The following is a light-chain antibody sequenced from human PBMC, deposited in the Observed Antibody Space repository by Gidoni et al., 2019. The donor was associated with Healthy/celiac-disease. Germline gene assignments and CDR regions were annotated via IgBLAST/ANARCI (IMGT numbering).Light chain of an antibody. CDR1: QSVSSN. J-gene: IGKJ1*01. CDR3: QQYNNWPRT. Sequence: ERVMTHTPATLSASPGERATLSCRASQSVSSNLAWYQQKPGQAPRLLIYGASTRATGIPARFSGSGSGTEFTLTISSLQSEDFAVYYCQQYNNWPRTFGQGTKVEIK. CDR2: GAS. V-gene: IGKV3-15*01.